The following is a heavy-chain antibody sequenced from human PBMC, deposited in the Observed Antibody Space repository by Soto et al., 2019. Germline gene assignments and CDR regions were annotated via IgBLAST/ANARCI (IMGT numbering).Heavy chain of an antibody. CDR2: IWYDGSNK. CDR1: GFTFSNYG. J-gene: IGHJ4*02. CDR3: AREKYYYDMSGYSSSYYFDY. D-gene: IGHD3-22*01. V-gene: IGHV3-33*01. Sequence: GGSLRLSCASSGFTFSNYGMHWVRQAPGKGLEWVAVIWYDGSNKNYADSAKGRFAISRDNSKNTVYLQMSSLRAEDTAVYYCAREKYYYDMSGYSSSYYFDYWGQGTLVTVSS.